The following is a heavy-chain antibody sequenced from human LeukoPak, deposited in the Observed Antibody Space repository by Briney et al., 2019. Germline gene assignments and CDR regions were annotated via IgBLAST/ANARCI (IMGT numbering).Heavy chain of an antibody. CDR2: INAGNGNT. V-gene: IGHV1-3*01. CDR3: ATVPGEVAVAGDY. D-gene: IGHD6-19*01. J-gene: IGHJ4*02. CDR1: GYTFTSYA. Sequence: ASVKVSCKASGYTFTSYAMHWVRQAPGQRLEWMGWINAGNGNTKYSQKFQGRVTMTEDTSTDTAYMELSSLRSEDTAVYYCATVPGEVAVAGDYWGQGTLVTVSS.